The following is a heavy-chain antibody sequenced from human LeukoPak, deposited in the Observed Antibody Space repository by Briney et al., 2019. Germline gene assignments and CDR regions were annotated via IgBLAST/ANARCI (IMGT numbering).Heavy chain of an antibody. J-gene: IGHJ6*03. CDR3: ARAGLYLPPTSYSYYYMDV. Sequence: ASVKVSCKASGYTFTSYGISWVRQAPGQGLEWMGWINPNNGGTNYAQKFQGRVTMTRDTSISTAYMELSSLRSEDTAVYYCARAGLYLPPTSYSYYYMDVWGKGTTVTVSS. CDR1: GYTFTSYG. CDR2: INPNNGGT. V-gene: IGHV1-2*02. D-gene: IGHD2-8*02.